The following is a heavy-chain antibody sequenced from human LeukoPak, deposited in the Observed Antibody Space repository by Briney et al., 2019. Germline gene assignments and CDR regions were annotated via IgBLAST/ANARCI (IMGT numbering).Heavy chain of an antibody. CDR1: GYTFTSYD. D-gene: IGHD1-26*01. CDR3: ARVDSGSYFRSGFDY. CDR2: MNPNSGNT. J-gene: IGHJ4*02. Sequence: ASVKASCKASGYTFTSYDINWVRQATGQGLEWMGWMNPNSGNTGYAQKFQGRVTMTRNTSISTAYMELSSLRSEDTAVYYCARVDSGSYFRSGFDYWGQGTLVTVSS. V-gene: IGHV1-8*01.